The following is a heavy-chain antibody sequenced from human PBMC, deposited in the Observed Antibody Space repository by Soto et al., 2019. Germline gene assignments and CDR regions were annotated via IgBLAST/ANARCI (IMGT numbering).Heavy chain of an antibody. D-gene: IGHD5-12*01. CDR2: INSDGSST. V-gene: IGHV3-74*01. CDR3: ARDLSSTNWFDP. Sequence: PGGSLRLSCAASGFTFSSYWMHWVRQTPGKGLVWVSHINSDGSSTTYADSVKGRFTVSRDNAKNTLYLQMNSLRAEDTAVYYCARDLSSTNWFDPWGQGTLVTVSS. J-gene: IGHJ5*02. CDR1: GFTFSSYW.